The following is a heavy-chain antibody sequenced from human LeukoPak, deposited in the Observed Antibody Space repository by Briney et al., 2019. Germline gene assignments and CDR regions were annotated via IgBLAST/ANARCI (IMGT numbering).Heavy chain of an antibody. CDR3: AKGYSSSWYYY. CDR2: IYYSGST. J-gene: IGHJ4*02. V-gene: IGHV4-59*01. CDR1: GGSISSYY. Sequence: SETLSLTCTVSGGSISSYYWSWIRQPPGKGLAWIGYIYYSGSTNYNPSLKSRVTISVDTSKNQFSLKLSSVTAADTAVYYCAKGYSSSWYYYWGQGTLVTVSS. D-gene: IGHD6-13*01.